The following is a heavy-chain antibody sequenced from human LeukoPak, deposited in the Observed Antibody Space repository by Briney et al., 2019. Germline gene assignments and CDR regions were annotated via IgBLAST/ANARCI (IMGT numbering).Heavy chain of an antibody. CDR1: GFTVSSNY. J-gene: IGHJ4*02. D-gene: IGHD6-19*01. CDR3: ARGVRIAVAGYIDY. CDR2: IYSGGSP. Sequence: AGSLTLSCAASGFTVSSNYNSWVRKPPAQGQERDSVIYSGGSPYYADSVKGRFTISRDNSKNTLYLQMNSLRAEDTAVYYCARGVRIAVAGYIDYWGQGTLVTVSS. V-gene: IGHV3-53*05.